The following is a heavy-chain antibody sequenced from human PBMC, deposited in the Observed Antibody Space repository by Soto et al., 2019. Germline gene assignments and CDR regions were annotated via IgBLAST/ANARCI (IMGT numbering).Heavy chain of an antibody. D-gene: IGHD3-10*01. CDR3: AGAKRGAASPGFEI. Sequence: QVQLVQSGTEVKEPGASVKVSCTASAYTFTNYYIHWERQAHGQELEWMALISPSGDPTSYAQRFQGSVTVTRDTSTSKIYMELNSLTSEDSAVYYCAGAKRGAASPGFEIWGQGTMVTVS. J-gene: IGHJ3*02. CDR1: AYTFTNYY. CDR2: ISPSGDPT. V-gene: IGHV1-46*01.